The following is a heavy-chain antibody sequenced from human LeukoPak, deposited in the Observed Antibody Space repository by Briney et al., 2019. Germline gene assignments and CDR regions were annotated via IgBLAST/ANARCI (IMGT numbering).Heavy chain of an antibody. Sequence: PGRSLRLSCAASGFTFTNYAMHWVRQAPGKGLEWVSAISGSGGSTYYTDSVKGRFTVSRDNSKNTLYLQMNSLRAEDTAVYYCAKDSSGWTTSGYFDYWGQGTLVTVSS. CDR1: GFTFTNYA. CDR2: ISGSGGST. J-gene: IGHJ4*02. D-gene: IGHD6-19*01. CDR3: AKDSSGWTTSGYFDY. V-gene: IGHV3-23*01.